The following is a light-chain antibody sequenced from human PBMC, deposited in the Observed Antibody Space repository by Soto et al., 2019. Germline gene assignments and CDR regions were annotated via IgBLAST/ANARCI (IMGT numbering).Light chain of an antibody. Sequence: IVLTQSPGTLSLSPGDRSTLSCRASQRVSARYLAWYHQKPGQAPRLLIYDASNRATGIPARFSGSGSGTDFTLTITSLEPEDFAVYFCHQRYNWPRVTFGQGTRLEIK. CDR1: QRVSARY. CDR3: HQRYNWPRVT. V-gene: IGKV3-11*01. CDR2: DAS. J-gene: IGKJ5*01.